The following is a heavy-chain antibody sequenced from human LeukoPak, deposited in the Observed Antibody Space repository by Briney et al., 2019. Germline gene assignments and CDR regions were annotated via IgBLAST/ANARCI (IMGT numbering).Heavy chain of an antibody. J-gene: IGHJ4*01. CDR1: GGPNSSSIHY. Sequence: SETLSLTRTVSGGPNSSSIHYWGWIRQPPGKGLEWIGSIYYSGSTYYNPSLKSRVTISVDTSKNQFSLELSSVTAADTAVYYCARHGSSSYDGSFDYWGQRWLVTVSS. CDR2: IYYSGST. D-gene: IGHD6-13*01. V-gene: IGHV4-39*01. CDR3: ARHGSSSYDGSFDY.